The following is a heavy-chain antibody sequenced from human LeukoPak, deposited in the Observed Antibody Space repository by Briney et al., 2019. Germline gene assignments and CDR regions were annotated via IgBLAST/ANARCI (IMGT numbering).Heavy chain of an antibody. D-gene: IGHD3-9*01. CDR1: GFTFDDYT. Sequence: GRSLRLSCAASGFTFDDYTMHWVRQAPGKGLEWVSGISWNSGSIYYAASVKGRFTISRDNAKNSLYLQMNSLRAEDTALYYCAKDIGYYDILTGYSEAFDIWGQGTMVTVSS. V-gene: IGHV3-9*01. J-gene: IGHJ3*02. CDR3: AKDIGYYDILTGYSEAFDI. CDR2: ISWNSGSI.